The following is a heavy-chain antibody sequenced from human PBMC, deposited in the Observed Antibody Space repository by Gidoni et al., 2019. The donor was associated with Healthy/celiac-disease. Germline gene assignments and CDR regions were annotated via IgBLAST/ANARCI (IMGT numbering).Heavy chain of an antibody. D-gene: IGHD2-2*02. CDR2: INHSGST. J-gene: IGHJ6*02. V-gene: IGHV4-34*01. Sequence: QVQLQQWGAGLLKPSETLSLTCAVYGGSFSGYYWSWIRQPPGKGLEWIGEINHSGSTNYNPSLKSRVTISVDTSKNQFSLKLSSVTAADTAVYYCARGGLKRYCSSTSCYNSGFYYYYGMDVWGQGTTVTVSS. CDR3: ARGGLKRYCSSTSCYNSGFYYYYGMDV. CDR1: GGSFSGYY.